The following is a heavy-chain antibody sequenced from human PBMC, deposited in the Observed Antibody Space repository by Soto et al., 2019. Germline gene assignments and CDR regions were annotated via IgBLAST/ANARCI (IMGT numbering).Heavy chain of an antibody. V-gene: IGHV4-34*01. D-gene: IGHD3-9*01. CDR1: GDSLRGQS. CDR2: LDQSGGT. J-gene: IGHJ4*02. CDR3: ARHRGYYDILTGYYTDLNFDS. Sequence: TLSLTCAVVGDSLRGQSWDWIRQSPGKGLEWIGELDQSGGTNYNPSLKSRAIISDDTSKNQFSLRLSSVTAADTAVYYCARHRGYYDILTGYYTDLNFDSWGQGALVTVSS.